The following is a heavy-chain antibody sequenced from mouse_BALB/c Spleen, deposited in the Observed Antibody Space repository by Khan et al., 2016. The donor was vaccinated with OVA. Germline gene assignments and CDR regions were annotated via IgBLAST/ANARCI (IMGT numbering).Heavy chain of an antibody. CDR2: INPSTGYT. CDR3: ARRGLRWDFDY. Sequence: QMQLEESGAELAKPGASVKMSCKTTGYTFINYWMNWVKQRPGQGLEWIGYINPSTGYTEDNQTFKDKATLTADKSSSTAYMQLSSRTSEDSAVYYGARRGLRWDFDYWGQGTTLTVSS. V-gene: IGHV1-7*01. J-gene: IGHJ2*01. CDR1: GYTFINYW. D-gene: IGHD1-1*01.